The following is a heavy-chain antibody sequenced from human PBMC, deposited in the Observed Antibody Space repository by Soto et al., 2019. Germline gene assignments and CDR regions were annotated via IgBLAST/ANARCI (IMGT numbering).Heavy chain of an antibody. CDR2: IFSNDEK. V-gene: IGHV2-26*01. CDR3: ARILRGGSGTTPDY. J-gene: IGHJ4*02. Sequence: QVTLKESGPVLVKPTETLTLTCTASGFSLSNARMGVSWIRQPPGKALEWLAHIFSNDEKYYSTSLKSRLTISKDTYKSQVVLTMTNIDPVDTATYYCARILRGGSGTTPDYWGQGTLVTVSS. CDR1: GFSLSNARMG. D-gene: IGHD3-10*01.